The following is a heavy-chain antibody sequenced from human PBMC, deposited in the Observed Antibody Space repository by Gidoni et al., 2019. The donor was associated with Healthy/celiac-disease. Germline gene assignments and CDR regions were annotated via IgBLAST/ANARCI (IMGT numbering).Heavy chain of an antibody. CDR3: ARDLSSSWSPDAFDI. D-gene: IGHD6-13*01. Sequence: QVQLVESGGGVVQPGRSLRLSCAAAGFTFSSYGMPWVRQAPGKGLEGVAVIWYDGSNKYYADSVKGRFTISRDNSKNTLYLQMNSLRAEDTAVYYCARDLSSSWSPDAFDIWGQGTMVTVSS. V-gene: IGHV3-33*01. CDR1: GFTFSSYG. CDR2: IWYDGSNK. J-gene: IGHJ3*02.